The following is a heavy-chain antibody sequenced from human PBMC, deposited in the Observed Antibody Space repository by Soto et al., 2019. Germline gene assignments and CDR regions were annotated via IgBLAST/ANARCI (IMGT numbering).Heavy chain of an antibody. J-gene: IGHJ5*02. Sequence: ASVKVSCKAAGYTFTNYGLTWVRQAPGQGLEWMGWISAYNGNTNYAQKLQGRVTMTTDTSTSTAYMELRSLRSDDTALFYGAKIVGADRRGSAPWGRGTRVTVSP. CDR2: ISAYNGNT. CDR3: AKIVGADRRGSAP. V-gene: IGHV1-18*01. CDR1: GYTFTNYG. D-gene: IGHD1-26*01.